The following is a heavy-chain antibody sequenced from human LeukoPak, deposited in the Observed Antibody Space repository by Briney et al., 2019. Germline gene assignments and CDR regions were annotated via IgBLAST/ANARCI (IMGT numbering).Heavy chain of an antibody. V-gene: IGHV3-23*01. CDR1: GFTFSSYA. CDR3: AKDLWSAYYYDY. J-gene: IGHJ4*02. Sequence: PGGSLRLSCAASGFTFSSYAMSWVRQAPGKGLEWVSIISGSGGSADYADSVKGRFTTSRDNFKNTLYPQMNSLRAEDTAVYYCAKDLWSAYYYDYWGQGTLVTVSS. D-gene: IGHD3-3*01. CDR2: ISGSGGSA.